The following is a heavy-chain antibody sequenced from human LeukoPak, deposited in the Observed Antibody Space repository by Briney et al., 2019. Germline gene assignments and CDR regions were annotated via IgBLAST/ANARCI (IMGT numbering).Heavy chain of an antibody. CDR1: GGSISSGGYY. Sequence: SETLSLTCTVSGGSISSGGYYWSWIRQPPGKGLEWIGSIFYSGSTYYNPSLKSRVTISVETSKNQFSLKLSSATAADTAVYYCARSSSLNSRFDYWGQGTLVTVSS. J-gene: IGHJ4*02. D-gene: IGHD2-21*01. CDR3: ARSSSLNSRFDY. CDR2: IFYSGST. V-gene: IGHV4-39*01.